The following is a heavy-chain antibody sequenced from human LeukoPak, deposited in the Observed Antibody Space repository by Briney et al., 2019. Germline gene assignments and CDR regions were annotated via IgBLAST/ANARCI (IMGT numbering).Heavy chain of an antibody. J-gene: IGHJ4*02. CDR2: INHSGST. CDR1: GGSFSGYY. Sequence: SETPSLTCAVYGGSFSGYYWSWIRQPPGKGLEWIGEINHSGSTNYNPSLKSRVTISVDTSKNQFSLKLSSVTAADTAVYYCARVRLRSANFDYWGQGTLVTVSS. CDR3: ARVRLRSANFDY. D-gene: IGHD3-16*01. V-gene: IGHV4-34*01.